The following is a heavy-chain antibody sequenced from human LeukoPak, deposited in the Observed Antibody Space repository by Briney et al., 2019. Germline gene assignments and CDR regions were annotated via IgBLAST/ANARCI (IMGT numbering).Heavy chain of an antibody. V-gene: IGHV1-69*05. D-gene: IGHD3-10*01. Sequence: ASVKVSCKASGGTFSSYAISWVRQAPGQGLEWMGGIIPIFGTANYAQKFQGRVTITTDESTSTAYMELSSLRSEDTAVYYCARGGITMVRGVIITREMDYYYMDVWGKGTTVTVSS. CDR2: IIPIFGTA. CDR1: GGTFSSYA. CDR3: ARGGITMVRGVIITREMDYYYMDV. J-gene: IGHJ6*03.